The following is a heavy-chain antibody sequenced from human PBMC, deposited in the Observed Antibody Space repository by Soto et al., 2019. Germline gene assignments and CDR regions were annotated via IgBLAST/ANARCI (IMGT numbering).Heavy chain of an antibody. V-gene: IGHV3-48*02. D-gene: IGHD1-26*01. CDR2: ITSSSTTI. J-gene: IGHJ4*02. CDR1: GFTFTSNS. Sequence: PGGSLRLSCAASGFTFTSNSMNWVRQAPGKGLEWISYITSSSTTIYYADSVKGRFTISRDNAKNSLYLQMNSLRDDDTAVYYCARGRVGPAYFHYCGQGALVTVSS. CDR3: ARGRVGPAYFHY.